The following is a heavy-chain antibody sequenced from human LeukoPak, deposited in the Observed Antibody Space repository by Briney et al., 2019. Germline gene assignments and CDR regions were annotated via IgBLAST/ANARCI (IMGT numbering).Heavy chain of an antibody. Sequence: GASVKVPCKVSGYTLTELSMHWVRQAPGKGLEWMGGFDPEDGETIYAQKFQGRVTMTEDTSTDTAYMELSSLRSEDTAVYYCATARWGEWTTTSYFDYWGQGTLVTVSS. D-gene: IGHD4-17*01. CDR1: GYTLTELS. CDR3: ATARWGEWTTTSYFDY. V-gene: IGHV1-24*01. J-gene: IGHJ4*02. CDR2: FDPEDGET.